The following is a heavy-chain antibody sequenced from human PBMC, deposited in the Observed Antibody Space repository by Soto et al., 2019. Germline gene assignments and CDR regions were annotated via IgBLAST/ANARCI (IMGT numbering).Heavy chain of an antibody. V-gene: IGHV4-39*01. CDR2: IHYSGST. J-gene: IGHJ5*01. CDR3: ARAADRGSGYVNWFDS. Sequence: PSETLSLTCTVSGGSVSRSTFYWGWIRQPPGKGLEWIGSIHYSGSTYYNPSLKSRVTISVDTSNNQFSLKVSSVTAADTAVYYCARAADRGSGYVNWFDSWGQGTLVTVSS. CDR1: GGSVSRSTFY. D-gene: IGHD3-3*01.